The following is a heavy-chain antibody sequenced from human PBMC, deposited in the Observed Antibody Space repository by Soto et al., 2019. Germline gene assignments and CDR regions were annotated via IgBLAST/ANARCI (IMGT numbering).Heavy chain of an antibody. Sequence: QVQLVQSGAEVKKPGASVKVSCKTSGYSFSEFRMHWVRQAPGQGLEWMGWVNPINGNTNYAQDFQGRVTMTRDASTKTVYMELSSLTSDDTSPVYCARENWHFDYWGQGTLITVSS. CDR2: VNPINGNT. CDR1: GYSFSEFR. J-gene: IGHJ4*02. V-gene: IGHV1-2*02. CDR3: ARENWHFDY.